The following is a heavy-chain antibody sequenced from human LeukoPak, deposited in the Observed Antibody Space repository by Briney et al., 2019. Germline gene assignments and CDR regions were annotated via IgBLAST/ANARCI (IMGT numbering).Heavy chain of an antibody. CDR2: MSYSRST. J-gene: IGHJ1*01. CDR1: GGSISTYY. Sequence: SETLSLTCTVSGGSISTYYWSWIRQPPGRGLEWIGFMSYSRSTNYNPSLKSRVTIAVDTSENQFSLSLTSVTAADTALYYCARGYCSGASRFFQDWGQGTLVTVSS. V-gene: IGHV4-59*01. D-gene: IGHD2-15*01. CDR3: ARGYCSGASRFFQD.